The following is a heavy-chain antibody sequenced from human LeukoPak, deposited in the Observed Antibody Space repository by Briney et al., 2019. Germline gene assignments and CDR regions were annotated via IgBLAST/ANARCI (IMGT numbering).Heavy chain of an antibody. Sequence: WGTLTLSCAASGFTFSRYRMHWVRQAPGKGLVRVSRINTDESSRKYENSVKGRLTISRDNANNTLYLQMNSLRADDTAAYYCARWYCIDGSCAAGERFFENWGQGTLVTVSS. J-gene: IGHJ4*02. D-gene: IGHD2-15*01. CDR1: GFTFSRYR. CDR3: ARWYCIDGSCAAGERFFEN. V-gene: IGHV3-74*03. CDR2: INTDESSR.